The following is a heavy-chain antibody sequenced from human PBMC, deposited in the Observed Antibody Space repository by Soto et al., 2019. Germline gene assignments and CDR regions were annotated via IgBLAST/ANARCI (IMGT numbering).Heavy chain of an antibody. J-gene: IGHJ3*02. D-gene: IGHD2-2*01. CDR1: GYTFTNYA. CDR2: ISPHNGNT. Sequence: QVHLVQSGAGVKKPGASVKVSCKASGYTFTNYAINWVRQAPGQGLEWMGWISPHNGNTIYAQKLQDRVTMTTDTSTSTAYMELRSLRSDDTAVYFCARGRLYQLLSGNEAFDTWGQGTVVTVSS. V-gene: IGHV1-18*01. CDR3: ARGRLYQLLSGNEAFDT.